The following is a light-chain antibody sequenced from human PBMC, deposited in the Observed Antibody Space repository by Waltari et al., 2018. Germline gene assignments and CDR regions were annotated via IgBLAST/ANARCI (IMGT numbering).Light chain of an antibody. CDR3: QQCNRWPLWT. CDR1: QSVGSN. Sequence: EIVMTQSPGTLSVSPGESATLSCRAGQSVGSNLAWYQQKPGQAPRLLIYDASTRATGIPARFSGSGSGTEFTLTISSLQSEDFAIYYCQQCNRWPLWTFGPGTKVEIK. V-gene: IGKV3-15*01. CDR2: DAS. J-gene: IGKJ1*01.